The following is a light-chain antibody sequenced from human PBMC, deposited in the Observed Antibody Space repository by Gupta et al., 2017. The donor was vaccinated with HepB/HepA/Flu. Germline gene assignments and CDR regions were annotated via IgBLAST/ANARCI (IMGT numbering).Light chain of an antibody. CDR2: AAS. J-gene: IGKJ1*01. CDR3: QQSYSTPPVT. CDR1: QSISSY. V-gene: IGKV1-39*01. Sequence: DIQMTHSPSSLSASVGDRVTITCRASQSISSYLNWYQQKPGKAPKLLIYAASSLQSGVPSRFSGSGSGTDFTLTISSRQPEDFATYYCQQSYSTPPVTFGQGTKVEIK.